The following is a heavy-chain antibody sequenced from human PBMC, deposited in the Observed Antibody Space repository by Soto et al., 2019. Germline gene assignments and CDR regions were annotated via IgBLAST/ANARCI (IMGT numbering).Heavy chain of an antibody. CDR3: ARDGDYDFWSGYHPEVYYYGMDV. Sequence: GASVKVSCKASGYTFTSYGISWVRQAPGQGLEWMGWISAYNGNTNYAQKLQGRVTMTTDTSTSTAYMELRSLRSDDTAVYYCARDGDYDFWSGYHPEVYYYGMDVWGQGTTVTVSS. V-gene: IGHV1-18*01. J-gene: IGHJ6*02. CDR2: ISAYNGNT. D-gene: IGHD3-3*01. CDR1: GYTFTSYG.